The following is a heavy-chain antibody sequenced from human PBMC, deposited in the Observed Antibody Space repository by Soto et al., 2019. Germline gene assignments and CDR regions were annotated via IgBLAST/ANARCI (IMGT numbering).Heavy chain of an antibody. CDR1: GFTFIGYG. CDR2: IGGSSGHI. V-gene: IGHV3-21*01. CDR3: ARTNGAYSNYFDY. J-gene: IGHJ4*02. Sequence: TGGSKRLSCAAAGFTFIGYGRVWVRQAPEKGLEWVSSIGGSSGHIYYADSLKGRFTISRDNAKNSLYLQMNSLRVDDTAVYYCARTNGAYSNYFDYWGQGTLVTVSS. D-gene: IGHD2-8*01.